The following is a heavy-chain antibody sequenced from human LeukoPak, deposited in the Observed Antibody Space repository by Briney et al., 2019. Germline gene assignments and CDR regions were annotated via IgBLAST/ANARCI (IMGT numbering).Heavy chain of an antibody. V-gene: IGHV3-66*02. D-gene: IGHD3-10*01. J-gene: IGHJ6*03. CDR3: AREFHYYYYMDV. CDR1: GFTVSSNY. Sequence: GGSLRLSCAASGFTVSSNYMSWVRQAPGKGLEWVSVIYSGGSTYYADSVKGRFTISRDNSKNTLYLQMNSLRAEDTAVYYCAREFHYYYYMDVWGKGITVTVSS. CDR2: IYSGGST.